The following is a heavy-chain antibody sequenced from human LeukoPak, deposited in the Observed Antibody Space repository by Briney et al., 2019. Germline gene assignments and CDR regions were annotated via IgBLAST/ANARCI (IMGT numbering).Heavy chain of an antibody. CDR2: IDPNNGDT. D-gene: IGHD3-16*01. CDR3: ATDEGG. CDR1: GYTFTGYY. J-gene: IGHJ1*01. Sequence: ASVKVSCKASGYTFTGYYMHWVRQAPGQGLEWIGFIDPNNGDTNYAQKFQGRVTLTRDTSISTAYMELSSLRSDDTAVYHCATDEGGWGQGTLVTVSS. V-gene: IGHV1-2*02.